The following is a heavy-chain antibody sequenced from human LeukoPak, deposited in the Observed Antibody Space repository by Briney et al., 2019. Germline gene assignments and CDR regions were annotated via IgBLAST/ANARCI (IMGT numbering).Heavy chain of an antibody. J-gene: IGHJ4*02. CDR2: ISYDGSNK. CDR3: ARVGASGWFDY. D-gene: IGHD6-19*01. CDR1: GFTFSSYA. V-gene: IGHV3-30-3*01. Sequence: GGSLRLSCSASGFTFSSYAMHWVRQAPGKGLEWVAVISYDGSNKYYADSVKGRFTISRVNSKNTLYLQMNSLRAEDTAVYYCARVGASGWFDYWGQGTLVTVSS.